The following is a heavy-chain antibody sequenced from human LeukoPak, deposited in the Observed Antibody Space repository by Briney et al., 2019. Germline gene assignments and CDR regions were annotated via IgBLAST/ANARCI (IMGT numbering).Heavy chain of an antibody. CDR2: INWNGGSI. Sequence: GGSLRLSCAASGFTFDDYGMSWVRQAPGKGLEWVSGINWNGGSIGYADSVKGRFTISRDNAKNSLYLQMNSLRAEDTALYYCARRDYDSSGYYYKKWGQGTLVTVSS. D-gene: IGHD3-22*01. CDR3: ARRDYDSSGYYYKK. J-gene: IGHJ4*02. V-gene: IGHV3-20*04. CDR1: GFTFDDYG.